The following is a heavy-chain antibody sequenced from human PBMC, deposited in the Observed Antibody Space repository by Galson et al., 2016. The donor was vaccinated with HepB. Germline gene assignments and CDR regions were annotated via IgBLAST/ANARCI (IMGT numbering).Heavy chain of an antibody. J-gene: IGHJ4*02. V-gene: IGHV3-48*01. D-gene: IGHD3-22*01. CDR2: ISTTSSAI. CDR1: GFTFSGYK. CDR3: ARVDEGYYYLIDY. Sequence: SLRLSCAASGFTFSGYKMNWVRQAPGKALEWVSYISTTSSAIYYADSVKGRFSISRDNAESSLYLQMNSLRAEDTAVYYCARVDEGYYYLIDYWGQGTLVTVSS.